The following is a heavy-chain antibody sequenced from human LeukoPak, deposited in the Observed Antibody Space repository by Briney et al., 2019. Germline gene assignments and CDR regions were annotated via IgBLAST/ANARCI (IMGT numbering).Heavy chain of an antibody. CDR1: GYTFTNYA. V-gene: IGHV7-4-1*02. D-gene: IGHD2-2*01. CDR2: INTNTGNP. Sequence: ASVKVSCKASGYTFTNYALNWVRQAPGQGLEWMGWINTNTGNPTYAQGFTGRFVFSLDTSVNTAYLQISSLKAEDTAIYYCARMQGYCSTTSCYPHYWGQGTLVTVSS. J-gene: IGHJ4*02. CDR3: ARMQGYCSTTSCYPHY.